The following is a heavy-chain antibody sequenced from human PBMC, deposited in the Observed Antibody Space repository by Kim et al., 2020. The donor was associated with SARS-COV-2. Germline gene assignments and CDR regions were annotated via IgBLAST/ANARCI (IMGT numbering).Heavy chain of an antibody. CDR2: ISSSSSYI. Sequence: GGSLRLSCAASGFTFSSYSMNWVRQAPGKGLEWVSSISSSSSYIYYADSVKGRFTISRDNAKNSLYLQMNSLRAEDTAVYYCARDPSRVTMIDYMTGGGMDVWGQGTTVTVSS. CDR1: GFTFSSYS. V-gene: IGHV3-21*01. J-gene: IGHJ6*02. D-gene: IGHD3-22*01. CDR3: ARDPSRVTMIDYMTGGGMDV.